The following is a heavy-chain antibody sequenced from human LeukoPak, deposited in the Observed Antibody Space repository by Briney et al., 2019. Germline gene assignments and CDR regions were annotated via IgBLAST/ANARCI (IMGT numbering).Heavy chain of an antibody. CDR2: INPSGGTT. Sequence: ASVKVSCKASGYTFTSYYMHWVRQAPGQGLEWMGIINPSGGTTSSAQKFQGRVTMTRDMSTSTAYMELRSLRSDDTAVYYCARALAARQDYYYMDVWGKGTTVTVSS. CDR3: ARALAARQDYYYMDV. V-gene: IGHV1-46*01. CDR1: GYTFTSYY. J-gene: IGHJ6*03. D-gene: IGHD6-6*01.